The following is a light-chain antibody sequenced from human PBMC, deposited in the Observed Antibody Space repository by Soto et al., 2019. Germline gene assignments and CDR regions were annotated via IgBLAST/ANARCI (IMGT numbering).Light chain of an antibody. J-gene: IGKJ4*01. CDR3: QQNNKWPPVT. CDR1: QTISND. V-gene: IGKV3-15*01. Sequence: EVVMTQSPATVSVSPGEGVTLSCRASQTISNDLAWYQQIPGQAPWLLIYGASTRATGVPARFSGGGSGTEFTLTISILQSEDFAFYYCQQNNKWPPVTFGGGTKVDIK. CDR2: GAS.